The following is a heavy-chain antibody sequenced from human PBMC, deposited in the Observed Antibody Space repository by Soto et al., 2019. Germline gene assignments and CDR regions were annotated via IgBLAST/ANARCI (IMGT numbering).Heavy chain of an antibody. Sequence: SETLSLTCTVSGGSISSGGYYWSWIRQHPGKGLEWTGYIYYSGSTYYNPSLKSRVTISVDTSKNQFSLKLSSVTAADTAVYYCARVIHDFNWFDPWGQGTLVTVSS. CDR1: GGSISSGGYY. J-gene: IGHJ5*02. D-gene: IGHD3-3*01. V-gene: IGHV4-31*03. CDR3: ARVIHDFNWFDP. CDR2: IYYSGST.